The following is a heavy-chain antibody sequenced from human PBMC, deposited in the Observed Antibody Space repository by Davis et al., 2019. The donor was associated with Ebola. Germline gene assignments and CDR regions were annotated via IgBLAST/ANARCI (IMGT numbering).Heavy chain of an antibody. CDR2: ISGSGGST. D-gene: IGHD3-16*01. CDR1: GFTFSSYA. Sequence: GESLKISCAASGFTFSSYAMSWVRQAPGKGLEWVSAISGSGGSTYYADSVKGRFTISRDNSKNTLYLQMNSLRAEDTAVYYCAKSLPRGIWGSPYYWGQGTLVTVSS. J-gene: IGHJ4*02. CDR3: AKSLPRGIWGSPYY. V-gene: IGHV3-23*01.